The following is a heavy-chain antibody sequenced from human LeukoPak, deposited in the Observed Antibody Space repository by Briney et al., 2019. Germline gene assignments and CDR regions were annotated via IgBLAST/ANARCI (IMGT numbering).Heavy chain of an antibody. Sequence: SETLSLTCAVYGGSFNNYYWSWIRQPPGTGLEWIGEINHSGSTKYNPSIKSRVTISVDTSKNQFSLKLTSVTAADTAVYYCARGTGFGVVFNYYQYYMDVWGKGTTVTVSS. V-gene: IGHV4-34*01. CDR3: ARGTGFGVVFNYYQYYMDV. CDR2: INHSGST. D-gene: IGHD3-3*01. CDR1: GGSFNNYY. J-gene: IGHJ6*03.